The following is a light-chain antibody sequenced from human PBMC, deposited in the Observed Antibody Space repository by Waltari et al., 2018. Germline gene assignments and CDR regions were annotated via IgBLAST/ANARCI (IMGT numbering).Light chain of an antibody. J-gene: IGLJ3*02. V-gene: IGLV2-14*01. CDR1: SRDVGAFNS. Sequence: QSALTQPASVSGSPGQSITISCTGTSRDVGAFNSVSWYPQHPGKAPKLIIYEVSNRPSGVSNRFSGSKSGNTASLTISGLQAEDEADYYCNSYATNSARVFGGGTKLTVL. CDR3: NSYATNSARV. CDR2: EVS.